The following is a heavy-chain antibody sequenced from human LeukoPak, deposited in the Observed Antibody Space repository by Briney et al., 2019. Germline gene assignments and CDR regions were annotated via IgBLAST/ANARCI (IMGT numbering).Heavy chain of an antibody. J-gene: IGHJ4*02. D-gene: IGHD2-15*01. V-gene: IGHV3-23*01. CDR1: GFTFSSYS. CDR3: AKGSVAAHYFFNY. Sequence: GGSLRLSCAASGFTFSSYSMNWVRQAPGKGLEWVSAISGSGGNTYYADSVKGRFTISRDNSKNTLNLQMNSLRAEDTAVYYCAKGSVAAHYFFNYWGQGTLVTVSS. CDR2: ISGSGGNT.